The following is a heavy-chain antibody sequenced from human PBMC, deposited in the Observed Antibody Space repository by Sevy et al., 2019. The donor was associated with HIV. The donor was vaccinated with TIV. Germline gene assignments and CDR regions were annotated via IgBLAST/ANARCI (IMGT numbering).Heavy chain of an antibody. D-gene: IGHD1-20*01. Sequence: GGSLRLSCAASGFTFSSYGMHWVGQAPGKGLEWVAVIWYDGSNKYYADSVKGRFTISREHSKNTLYLQMNSLSAEDTAVYYCARATGNCGDDAFDIWGQGTMVTVSS. CDR3: ARATGNCGDDAFDI. CDR1: GFTFSSYG. V-gene: IGHV3-33*01. J-gene: IGHJ3*02. CDR2: IWYDGSNK.